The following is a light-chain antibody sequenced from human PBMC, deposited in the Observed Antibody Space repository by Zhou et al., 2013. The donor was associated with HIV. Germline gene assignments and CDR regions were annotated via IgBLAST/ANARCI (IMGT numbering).Light chain of an antibody. V-gene: IGKV1-39*01. CDR1: QTIDNY. CDR2: GAS. CDR3: QKYNSGGLT. J-gene: IGKJ4*01. Sequence: DIQMTQSPTSLSASVGDRVTITCRPSQTIDNYLNWYQRKPGKAPKLLIYGASILHSGVPSRFSGSGSGTDFTLTISSLQPEDVATYYCQKYNSGGLTFGGGTKVEIK.